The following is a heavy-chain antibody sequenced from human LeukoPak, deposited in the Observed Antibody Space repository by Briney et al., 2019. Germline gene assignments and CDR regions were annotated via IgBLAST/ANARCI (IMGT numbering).Heavy chain of an antibody. V-gene: IGHV4-59*01. CDR1: GGSISSYY. D-gene: IGHD1-1*01. Sequence: SETLSLTCSVSGGSISSYYWSWIRQSPGKGLEWIGYIYYTGSTNYNPSLESRVTISVDTSKKQLSLKLSSVTAADTAVYYCARDRRESTKPYDAFDIWGQGTMVTVSS. CDR3: ARDRRESTKPYDAFDI. CDR2: IYYTGST. J-gene: IGHJ3*02.